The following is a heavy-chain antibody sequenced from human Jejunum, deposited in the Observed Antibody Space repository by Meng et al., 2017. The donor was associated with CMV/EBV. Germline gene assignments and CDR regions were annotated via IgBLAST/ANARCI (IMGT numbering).Heavy chain of an antibody. V-gene: IGHV3-48*03. CDR2: ISRRGERT. D-gene: IGHD6-19*01. CDR1: GFNFSKYE. Sequence: ASGFNFSKYEMTWVRQAPRKGLEWLSYISRRGERTYYAESVKGRFTTSRDNGRNLLYLDMNSLRAEDTAIYYCANNLGQWLNWFDPWGQGTQVTVSS. CDR3: ANNLGQWLNWFDP. J-gene: IGHJ5*02.